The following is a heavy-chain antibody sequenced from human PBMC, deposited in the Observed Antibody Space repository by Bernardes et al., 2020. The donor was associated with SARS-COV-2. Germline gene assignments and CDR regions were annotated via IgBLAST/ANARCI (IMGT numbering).Heavy chain of an antibody. CDR3: AKGYRWGSGSNDVYFDY. J-gene: IGHJ4*02. Sequence: GGSLRLSCAASGFTFDDYAMHWVRQAPGKGLEWVSGISWNSGSIGYADSVKGRFTISRDNAKNSLYLQMNSLRAEDTALYYCAKGYRWGSGSNDVYFDYWGQGSLVTVSS. D-gene: IGHD3-10*01. CDR2: ISWNSGSI. CDR1: GFTFDDYA. V-gene: IGHV3-9*01.